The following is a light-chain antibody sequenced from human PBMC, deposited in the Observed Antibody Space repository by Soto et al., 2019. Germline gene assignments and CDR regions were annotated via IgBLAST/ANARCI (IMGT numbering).Light chain of an antibody. CDR2: EVS. J-gene: IGLJ1*01. V-gene: IGLV2-14*03. Sequence: QSVLTQPASVSVSPGQSITISCTGTSSDVGGYNYVSWYQQHPGKGPKLMIYEVSNRPSGVSNRFSGSKSGSTATLTISGLQAEDEADYYCSSYTSTTTRVFGTGTKVTVL. CDR3: SSYTSTTTRV. CDR1: SSDVGGYNY.